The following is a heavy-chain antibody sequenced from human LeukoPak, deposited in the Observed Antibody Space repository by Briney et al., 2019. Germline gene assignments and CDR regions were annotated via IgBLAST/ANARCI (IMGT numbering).Heavy chain of an antibody. D-gene: IGHD3-22*01. V-gene: IGHV4-39*01. CDR2: IYYSGST. J-gene: IGHJ4*02. CDR1: GGSISSSSYY. Sequence: PSETLSLTCTVSGGSISSSSYYWGWIRQPPGKGLEWIGSIYYSGSTYYNPSLKSRVTISVDTSKNQFSLKLSSVTAADTAVYYCARHVPSYYYDSSGHYPDYWGQGTLVTVSS. CDR3: ARHVPSYYYDSSGHYPDY.